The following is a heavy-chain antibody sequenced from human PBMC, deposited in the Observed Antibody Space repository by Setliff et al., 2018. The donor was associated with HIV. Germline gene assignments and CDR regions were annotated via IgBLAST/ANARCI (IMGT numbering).Heavy chain of an antibody. J-gene: IGHJ6*02. CDR2: LYSGGTT. CDR1: GFSVGNSY. D-gene: IGHD3-10*01. CDR3: AREFRGAPLYFYYGMDV. Sequence: PGGSLRLSCAASGFSVGNSYMTWVRQAPGKGLHSVSILYSGGTTYYADSVKGRFTVSRDNSKNIFFLQMNNLRGEDTAVYFCAREFRGAPLYFYYGMDVWGQGTTVTVSS. V-gene: IGHV3-53*01.